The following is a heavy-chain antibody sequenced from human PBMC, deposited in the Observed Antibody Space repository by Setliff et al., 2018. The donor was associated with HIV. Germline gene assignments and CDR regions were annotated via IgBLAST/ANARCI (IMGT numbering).Heavy chain of an antibody. D-gene: IGHD3-22*01. CDR1: GGSISNSRYC. J-gene: IGHJ5*02. CDR3: ASRVYYYDSSGYLREEGFDP. V-gene: IGHV4-39*01. Sequence: PSETLSLTCTVSGGSISNSRYCWSWIRQPPGKGLEWIGSIYYSGSTYYNPSLKSRVTISVDTSKNQFSLKLSSVTAADAAVYYCASRVYYYDSSGYLREEGFDPWGQGTLVTVS. CDR2: IYYSGST.